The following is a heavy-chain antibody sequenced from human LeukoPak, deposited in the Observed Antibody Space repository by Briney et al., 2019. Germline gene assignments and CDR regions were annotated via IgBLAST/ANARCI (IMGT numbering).Heavy chain of an antibody. J-gene: IGHJ4*02. V-gene: IGHV3-13*01. CDR2: IGTAGDT. D-gene: IGHD6-13*01. CDR3: ARVIHSAAGITFDY. Sequence: GGSLRLSCAASGFTFSSYDMHWVRQATGKGLEWVSAIGTAGDTYYPRSVKGRFTISRENAKNSLYLQMNSLRAGDTAVYYCARVIHSAAGITFDYWGQGTLVTVSS. CDR1: GFTFSSYD.